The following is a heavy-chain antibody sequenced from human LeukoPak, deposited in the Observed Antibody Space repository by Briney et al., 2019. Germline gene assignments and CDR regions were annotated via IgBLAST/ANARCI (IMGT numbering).Heavy chain of an antibody. CDR3: ARDHRRYSSTHLNY. Sequence: VASVKVSCKASGYTFTGYYTHWVRQAPGQGLEWVGWINTNSGGTKYAQKFQGRVTMTRDTSISTAYMELSRLRSDDTAVYYCARDHRRYSSTHLNYWGQGTLVTVSS. J-gene: IGHJ4*02. CDR1: GYTFTGYY. V-gene: IGHV1-2*02. CDR2: INTNSGGT. D-gene: IGHD6-19*01.